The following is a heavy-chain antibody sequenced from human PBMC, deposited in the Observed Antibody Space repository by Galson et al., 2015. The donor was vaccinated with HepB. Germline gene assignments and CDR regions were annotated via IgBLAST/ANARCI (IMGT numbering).Heavy chain of an antibody. D-gene: IGHD3-10*01. V-gene: IGHV1-24*01. Sequence: SVKVSCKVSGYTLTELSMHWVRQAPGKGLEWMGGFDPEDGETIYAQKFQGRVTMTEDTSTDTAYMELSSLRSEDTAVYYCATVKVWVGESVYYYYGMDVWGQGTTVTVSS. J-gene: IGHJ6*02. CDR3: ATVKVWVGESVYYYYGMDV. CDR2: FDPEDGET. CDR1: GYTLTELS.